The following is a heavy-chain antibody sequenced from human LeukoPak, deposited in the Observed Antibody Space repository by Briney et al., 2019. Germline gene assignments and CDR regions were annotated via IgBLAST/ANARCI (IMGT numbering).Heavy chain of an antibody. V-gene: IGHV3-74*01. Sequence: GGSLRLSCVASGLIFSNYDMKWVRQAPGKGLEWVSTITSRGSSTSYADSVKGRFTISRDNAKNTLYLQMNSLRAEDTAVYYCARDMAFDRGGDCYSGSNDAFDIWGQGTMVTVSS. D-gene: IGHD2-21*01. CDR1: GLIFSNYD. CDR3: ARDMAFDRGGDCYSGSNDAFDI. CDR2: ITSRGSST. J-gene: IGHJ3*02.